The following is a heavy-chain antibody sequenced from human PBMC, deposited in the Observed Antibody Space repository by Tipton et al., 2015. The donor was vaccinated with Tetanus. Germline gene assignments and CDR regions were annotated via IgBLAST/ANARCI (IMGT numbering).Heavy chain of an antibody. CDR2: ISYTGSS. CDR1: GGSIGGYY. V-gene: IGHV4-59*08. J-gene: IGHJ3*02. D-gene: IGHD2-2*01. CDR3: ARRSYCSSASCYDAFDI. Sequence: TLSLTCTVSGGSIGGYYWSWIRQPPGKGLEWFAYISYTGSSNSNPSLKSRVTTSVDTARNHFSLKLISVTAADTAVYYCARRSYCSSASCYDAFDIWGQGTMVTVSS.